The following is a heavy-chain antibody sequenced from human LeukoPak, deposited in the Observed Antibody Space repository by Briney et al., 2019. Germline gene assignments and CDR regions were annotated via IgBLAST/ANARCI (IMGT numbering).Heavy chain of an antibody. V-gene: IGHV1-18*01. J-gene: IGHJ6*03. CDR2: ISAYNGNT. CDR1: GYTFTSYG. D-gene: IGHD3-10*01. Sequence: ASVKVSCKASGYTFTSYGFNWVRQAPGQGLEWMGWISAYNGNTNSAQNLQGRVTMTTDTSTSTAYMELSSLRSEDTAVYYCARSMRPLWFGELYNYYYMDVWGKGTTVTISS. CDR3: ARSMRPLWFGELYNYYYMDV.